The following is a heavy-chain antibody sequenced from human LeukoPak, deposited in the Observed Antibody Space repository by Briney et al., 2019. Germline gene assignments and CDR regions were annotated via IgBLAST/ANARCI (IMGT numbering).Heavy chain of an antibody. Sequence: PSQTLSLTCTVSGGSISSASYYWSWIRQPAGKGLEWIGRIYISGSTNYKSSLKSRVTISVDTSKNQFSLKLSSVTAADTAIYYCARPFLRFSSGWHFDYWGLGILVTVSS. CDR1: GGSISSASYY. V-gene: IGHV4-61*02. D-gene: IGHD6-19*01. J-gene: IGHJ4*02. CDR2: IYISGST. CDR3: ARPFLRFSSGWHFDY.